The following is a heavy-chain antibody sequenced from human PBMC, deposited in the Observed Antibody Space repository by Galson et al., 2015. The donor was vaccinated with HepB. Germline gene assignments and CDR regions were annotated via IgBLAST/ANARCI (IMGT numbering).Heavy chain of an antibody. CDR1: GGSISRPGSD. V-gene: IGHV4-39*07. CDR2: LYDGGRA. Sequence: SETLSPTCTVPGGSISRPGSDWGWVRQHPGRGLEWLGHLYDGGRAYYNPSLQSRLTISVDKSQSQVSLRLRSVTAADTARYFCTRDRGQPQSLPGNLYYMDVWGKGTTVTVSS. D-gene: IGHD3-10*01. CDR3: TRDRGQPQSLPGNLYYMDV. J-gene: IGHJ6*03.